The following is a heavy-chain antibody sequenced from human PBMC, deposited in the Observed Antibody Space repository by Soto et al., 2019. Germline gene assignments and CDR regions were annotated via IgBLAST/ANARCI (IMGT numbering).Heavy chain of an antibody. Sequence: EVQLLESGGGLVQPGGSLRLPCAASGFTFSSYAMGWVRQAPGKGLEWVSAISASGGSTYYADSVKGRFTISRDNSKNTLDLQMNSLRAEDTAVHYCAKARADYYDSSGYPVDYWGQGTLVTVSS. CDR3: AKARADYYDSSGYPVDY. J-gene: IGHJ4*02. D-gene: IGHD3-22*01. CDR2: ISASGGST. V-gene: IGHV3-23*01. CDR1: GFTFSSYA.